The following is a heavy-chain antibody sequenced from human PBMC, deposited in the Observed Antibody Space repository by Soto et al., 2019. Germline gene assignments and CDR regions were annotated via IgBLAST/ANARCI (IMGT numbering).Heavy chain of an antibody. CDR3: ARGGASSTWFDT. D-gene: IGHD3-10*01. J-gene: IGHJ5*02. V-gene: IGHV4-59*01. Sequence: QVQLQESGPGLVKPSETLSLTCTVSGGSISDDYWSWIRQPPGKGLEWIAFIHFSGTSNYNPSLTRRVTRSVDTSKNQFSLKLSSVTAADTAVYSCARGGASSTWFDTWGQGTLVTVAS. CDR2: IHFSGTS. CDR1: GGSISDDY.